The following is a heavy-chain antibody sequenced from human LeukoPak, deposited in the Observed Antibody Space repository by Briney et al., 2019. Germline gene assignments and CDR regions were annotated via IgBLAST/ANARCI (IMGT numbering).Heavy chain of an antibody. CDR2: IYPGDSDT. CDR3: ARCLWLPGVCAFDI. V-gene: IGHV5-51*01. Sequence: GASLQISCQGSGSTFTSYWIGCARLLPGKGLEWMGIIYPGDSDTRYSPSCQGQVTISANQSISTACLQTSSLTGSDTAMYYCARCLWLPGVCAFDIWGQGRMVTVSS. CDR1: GSTFTSYW. D-gene: IGHD2-8*01. J-gene: IGHJ3*02.